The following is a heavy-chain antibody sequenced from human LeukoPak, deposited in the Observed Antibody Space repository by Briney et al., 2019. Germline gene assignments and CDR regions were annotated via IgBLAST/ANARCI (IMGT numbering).Heavy chain of an antibody. D-gene: IGHD2-15*01. J-gene: IGHJ5*02. V-gene: IGHV4-39*01. CDR3: ARRSLANSGGPTGVFDP. CDR1: GXXXXXXXXX. CDR2: IXYXGKX. Sequence: PSETLSLTCTVXGXXXXXXXXXXXXXRXXXXKXXXXXXXIXYXGKXYYNXSLKSRXTISVXTSKSQFSMKLSSVTAADTAAYXCARRSLANSGGPTGVFDPWGQGTLVTVSS.